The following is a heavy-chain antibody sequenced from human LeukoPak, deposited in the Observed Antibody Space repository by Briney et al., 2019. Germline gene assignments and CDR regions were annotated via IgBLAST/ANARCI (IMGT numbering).Heavy chain of an antibody. D-gene: IGHD3-10*01. CDR1: GGSISSSSHY. CDR2: IYYSGST. V-gene: IGHV4-39*01. J-gene: IGHJ4*02. CDR3: ARTFMIRGVLRN. Sequence: KSSETLSLTCTVSGGSISSSSHYWGWIRQPPGKGLEWIGSIYYSGSTYYNPSLKSRVTISVDTSKSQFSLKLSSVTAADTAVYYCARTFMIRGVLRNWGQGTLVTVSS.